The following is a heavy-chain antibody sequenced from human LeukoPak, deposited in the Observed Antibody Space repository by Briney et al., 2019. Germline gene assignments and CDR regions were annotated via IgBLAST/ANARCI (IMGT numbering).Heavy chain of an antibody. CDR2: IYSGGST. J-gene: IGHJ6*02. V-gene: IGHV3-53*01. CDR3: ARVNYYGSGRSGMDV. Sequence: GGSLRLSCAGSGFTVSSNYMSWVRQAPGKGLEWVSVIYSGGSTYYADSVKGRFTISRDNSKNTLYLQMNSLRAEDTAVYYCARVNYYGSGRSGMDVWGQGTTVTVSS. CDR1: GFTVSSNY. D-gene: IGHD3-10*01.